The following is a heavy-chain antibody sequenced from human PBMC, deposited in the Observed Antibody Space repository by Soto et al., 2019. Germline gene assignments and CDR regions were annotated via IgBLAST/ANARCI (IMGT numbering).Heavy chain of an antibody. CDR2: IIPIFGTA. V-gene: IGHV1-69*01. CDR3: GRVPHYGSGNYFDY. CDR1: GGTFSSYA. D-gene: IGHD3-10*01. J-gene: IGHJ4*02. Sequence: QVQLVQSGAEVKKPGSSVKVSCKASGGTFSSYAISWVRQAPEQGLEWMGGIIPIFGTANYAQKFQGRVTITADESTSTAYMELSSLRSEDTAVYYCGRVPHYGSGNYFDYWGQGTLVTVSS.